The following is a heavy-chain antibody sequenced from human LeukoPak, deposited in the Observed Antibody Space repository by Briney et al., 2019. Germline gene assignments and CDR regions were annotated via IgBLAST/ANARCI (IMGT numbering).Heavy chain of an antibody. Sequence: SETLSLTCTVSGGSISSYYWSWLRQPPGKGLEWIGYIYYSGSTNYNPSLKSRVTISVDTSKNQFSLKLSSVTAADTAVYYCARDSDTAMAFDYWGQGTLVTVSS. D-gene: IGHD5-18*01. CDR3: ARDSDTAMAFDY. J-gene: IGHJ4*02. CDR1: GGSISSYY. V-gene: IGHV4-59*01. CDR2: IYYSGST.